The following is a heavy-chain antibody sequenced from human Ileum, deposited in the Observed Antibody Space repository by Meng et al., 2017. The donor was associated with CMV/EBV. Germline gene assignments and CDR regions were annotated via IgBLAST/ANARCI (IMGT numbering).Heavy chain of an antibody. D-gene: IGHD3-10*01. CDR1: GGSISNYY. CDR2: IYTSGTT. J-gene: IGHJ4*02. CDR3: ARNYGSGNWNFFHY. Sequence: QVQLQGSGPGLVKTSHTLSLTCYVSGGSISNYYWSCTRHPAGKGLEWIAHIYTSGTTNYNPSLKSRVTMSVDTSRNQFSLKLTSVTAADTAVYYCARNYGSGNWNFFHYWGQGTLVTVSS. V-gene: IGHV4-4*07.